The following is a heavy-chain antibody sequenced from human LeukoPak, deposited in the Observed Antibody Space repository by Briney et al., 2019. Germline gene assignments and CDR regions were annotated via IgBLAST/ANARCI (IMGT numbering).Heavy chain of an antibody. J-gene: IGHJ4*02. V-gene: IGHV4-39*01. Sequence: SETLSLTCTVSGCSISSSSYYWGWIRQPPGKGLEWIGSIYYSGSTYYNPSLNSRVTISVDTSKNQFPLKLSSVTTADTAVYYCARHKSATYYYDSSGYYYFDYWGQGTLVTVSS. D-gene: IGHD3-22*01. CDR3: ARHKSATYYYDSSGYYYFDY. CDR1: GCSISSSSYY. CDR2: IYYSGST.